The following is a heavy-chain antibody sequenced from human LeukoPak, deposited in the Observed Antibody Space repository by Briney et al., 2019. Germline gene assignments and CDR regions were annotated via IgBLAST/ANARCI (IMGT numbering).Heavy chain of an antibody. J-gene: IGHJ2*01. CDR3: ARDRKPNYCGGDCYSSWYFDL. Sequence: PSETLSLTCTVSGDSISSVNYYWSWIRQHPGKGLEWIGYIYYSGSTYYNPSLKSRVTISVDTSKNQFSLKLSSVTAADTAVYYCARDRKPNYCGGDCYSSWYFDLRGRGTLVTVSS. CDR1: GDSISSVNYY. D-gene: IGHD2-21*02. V-gene: IGHV4-31*03. CDR2: IYYSGST.